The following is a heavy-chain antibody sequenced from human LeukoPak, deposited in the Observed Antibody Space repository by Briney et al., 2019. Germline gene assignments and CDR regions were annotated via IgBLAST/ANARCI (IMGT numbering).Heavy chain of an antibody. D-gene: IGHD5-18*01. Sequence: GGSLRLSCAASGFTFSSYSMNWVRQAPGKGLEWVSSISSGSSYIYYADSVKGRFTISRDNAKNSLYLQMNSLRAEDTAVYYCARKSDTAFDYWGQGTLVTVSS. V-gene: IGHV3-21*01. CDR1: GFTFSSYS. J-gene: IGHJ4*02. CDR2: ISSGSSYI. CDR3: ARKSDTAFDY.